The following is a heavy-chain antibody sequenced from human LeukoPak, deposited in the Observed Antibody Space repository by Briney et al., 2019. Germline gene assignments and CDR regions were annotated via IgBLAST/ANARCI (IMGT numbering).Heavy chain of an antibody. CDR1: GFTFSSYG. V-gene: IGHV3-74*01. D-gene: IGHD3-22*01. CDR3: ARWGYDTMIAQKAAFDI. CDR2: INSDGSST. J-gene: IGHJ3*02. Sequence: GGSLRLSCAASGFTFSSYGMHWVRQAPGKGLVWVSRINSDGSSTSYADSVKGRFTISRDNAKNTLYLQMNSLRAEDTAVYYCARWGYDTMIAQKAAFDIWGQGTMVTVSS.